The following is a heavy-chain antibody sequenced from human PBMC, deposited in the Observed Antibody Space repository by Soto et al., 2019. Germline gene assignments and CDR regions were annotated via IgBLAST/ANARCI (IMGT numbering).Heavy chain of an antibody. CDR2: ISSSSSTI. J-gene: IGHJ4*02. CDR3: ARGFWSGYYTDRFDY. V-gene: IGHV3-48*01. Sequence: GGSLRLSCAASGFTFSSYSMNWVRQAPGKGLEWVSYISSSSSTIYYADSVKGRFTISRDNAKNSLYLQMNSLRAEDTAVYYCARGFWSGYYTDRFDYWGQGTLVTVSS. D-gene: IGHD3-3*01. CDR1: GFTFSSYS.